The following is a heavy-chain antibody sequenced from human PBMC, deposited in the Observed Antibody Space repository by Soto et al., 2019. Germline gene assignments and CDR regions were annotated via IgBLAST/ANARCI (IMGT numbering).Heavy chain of an antibody. V-gene: IGHV3-30*18. Sequence: QVQLVESGRGVVQPGRSLRLSCAASGFTFSSYGMHWVRQAPGKGLEWVALISYDGSNKYYPDSVKGRFTISRDNSKNTLYLQMNSLRAEDTAVYYCAKDQHVVVVGATLFDYWGQGTLVTVSS. CDR2: ISYDGSNK. D-gene: IGHD2-15*01. CDR1: GFTFSSYG. J-gene: IGHJ4*02. CDR3: AKDQHVVVVGATLFDY.